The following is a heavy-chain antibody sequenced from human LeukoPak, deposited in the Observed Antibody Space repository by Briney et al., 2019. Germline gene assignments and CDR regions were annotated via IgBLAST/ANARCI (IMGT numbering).Heavy chain of an antibody. CDR2: TKKDGSEK. V-gene: IGHV3-7*01. D-gene: IGHD2-21*01. CDR3: VREGYFVFDF. CDR1: GFTFSTYW. J-gene: IGHJ4*02. Sequence: GGSLRLSCGASGFTFSTYWMSWVRQAPWKGLEWVANTKKDGSEKYYVDSVKGRFTISRDNAKNSLYLQMNSLRVEDTAVYYRVREGYFVFDFWGQGALVTVSS.